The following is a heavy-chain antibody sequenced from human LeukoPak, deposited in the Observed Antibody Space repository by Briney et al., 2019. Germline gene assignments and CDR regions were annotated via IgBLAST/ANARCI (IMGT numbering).Heavy chain of an antibody. CDR1: GGSISSSNYY. CDR3: ARYYGDYEGAGTWFDP. V-gene: IGHV4-30-4*08. CDR2: IYYSGST. Sequence: SETLSLTCTVSGGSISSSNYYWGWIRQPPGKGLEWIGYIYYSGSTYYNPSLKSRVTISVDTSKNQFSLKLSSVTAADTAVYYCARYYGDYEGAGTWFDPWGQGTLVTVSS. J-gene: IGHJ5*02. D-gene: IGHD4-17*01.